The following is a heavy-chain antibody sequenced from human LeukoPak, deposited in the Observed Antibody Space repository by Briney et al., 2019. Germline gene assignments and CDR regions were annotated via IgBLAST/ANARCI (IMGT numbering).Heavy chain of an antibody. CDR3: AKEIYGDSTGGRFQH. D-gene: IGHD4-17*01. Sequence: GGSLRLSCAASGFTFSSYAMSWVRQVSGRGLEWVSVISGSGGSTYYADSVKGRFTISRDNSKNTLYLQMKSLRAEDTAVYYCAKEIYGDSTGGRFQHWGQGTLVTVSS. J-gene: IGHJ1*01. CDR2: ISGSGGST. V-gene: IGHV3-23*01. CDR1: GFTFSSYA.